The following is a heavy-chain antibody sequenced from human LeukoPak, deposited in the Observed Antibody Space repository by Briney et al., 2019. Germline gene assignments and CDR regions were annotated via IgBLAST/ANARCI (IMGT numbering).Heavy chain of an antibody. D-gene: IGHD1-1*01. V-gene: IGHV3-23*01. J-gene: IGHJ6*03. CDR1: GFTFSSYV. CDR3: ATTLLRASTYMDV. Sequence: GGSLRLSCAASGFTFSSYVMSWVRQAPGKGLEWASGISGSGGSTYYADSVKGRFTISRDNSKNTLYLQMNSLRAEDTAVYYCATTLLRASTYMDVWGKGTTVTVSS. CDR2: ISGSGGST.